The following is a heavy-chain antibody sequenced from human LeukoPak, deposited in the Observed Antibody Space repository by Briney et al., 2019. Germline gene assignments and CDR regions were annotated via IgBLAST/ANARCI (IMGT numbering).Heavy chain of an antibody. J-gene: IGHJ3*02. CDR1: GFTFSSYA. Sequence: PGGSLRLSCAASGFTFSSYAMSWVRQAPGKGLEWVSAISGSGGSTCYADSVKGRFTISRDNSKNTLYLQMNSLRAEDTAVYYCARAEGYYDSSGNDAFDIWGQGTMVTVSS. D-gene: IGHD3-22*01. CDR3: ARAEGYYDSSGNDAFDI. V-gene: IGHV3-23*01. CDR2: ISGSGGST.